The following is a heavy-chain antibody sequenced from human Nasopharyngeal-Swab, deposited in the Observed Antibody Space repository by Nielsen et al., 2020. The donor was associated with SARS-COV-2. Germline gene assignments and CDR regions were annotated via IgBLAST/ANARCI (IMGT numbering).Heavy chain of an antibody. CDR1: GGSFSGYY. Sequence: SETLSLTCAVYGGSFSGYYWSWIRQPPGKGLEWIGYIYYSGSTYYNPSLKSRVTISVDTSKNQFSLKLSSVTAADTAVYYCARAHYRYYFDYWGQGTLVTVSS. CDR2: IYYSGST. J-gene: IGHJ4*02. V-gene: IGHV4-30-4*01. D-gene: IGHD3-10*01. CDR3: ARAHYRYYFDY.